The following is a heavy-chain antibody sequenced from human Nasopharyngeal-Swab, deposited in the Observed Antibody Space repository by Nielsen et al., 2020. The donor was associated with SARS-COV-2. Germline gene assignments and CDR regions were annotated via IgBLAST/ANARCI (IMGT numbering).Heavy chain of an antibody. CDR3: ARGPDAAGTSYYYYYYMDV. J-gene: IGHJ6*03. CDR2: IYYRGST. V-gene: IGHV4-59*01. CDR1: GGSISSYY. D-gene: IGHD6-13*01. Sequence: SETLSLTCTVSGGSISSYYWSWNRQPPGKGLEWIGYIYYRGSTNYNPSLKRRLTISVDTSKNQFSLKLSSVTAADTAVYYCARGPDAAGTSYYYYYYMDVWGKGTTVTVSS.